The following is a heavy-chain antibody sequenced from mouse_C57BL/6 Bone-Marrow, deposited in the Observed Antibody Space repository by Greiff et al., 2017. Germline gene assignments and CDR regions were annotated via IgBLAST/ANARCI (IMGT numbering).Heavy chain of an antibody. Sequence: VQLQQSGAELVKPGASVKLSCKASGYTFTTYPIEWMKQNHGKSLEWIGNFHPYNDDTKYNEKFKGKATLTVEKSSSTVYLELSRLTSDDSAVYYCARPNYYGSRDWYFDVWGTGTTVTVSS. V-gene: IGHV1-47*01. D-gene: IGHD1-1*01. CDR3: ARPNYYGSRDWYFDV. J-gene: IGHJ1*03. CDR2: FHPYNDDT. CDR1: GYTFTTYP.